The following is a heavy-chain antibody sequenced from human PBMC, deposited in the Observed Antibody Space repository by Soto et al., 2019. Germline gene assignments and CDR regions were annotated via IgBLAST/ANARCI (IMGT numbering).Heavy chain of an antibody. CDR3: ARSSTSANYFDY. CDR1: GGSISSGGYY. V-gene: IGHV4-31*03. J-gene: IGHJ4*02. CDR2: IYYSGST. Sequence: QVQLQESGPGLVKPSQTLSLTCTVSGGSISSGGYYWSWIRRHPGKGLEWIGYIYYSGSTYYNPSLKSRVTISVDTSKNQLSLKLNSVTAADTAVYYCARSSTSANYFDYWGQGTLVTVSS. D-gene: IGHD2-2*01.